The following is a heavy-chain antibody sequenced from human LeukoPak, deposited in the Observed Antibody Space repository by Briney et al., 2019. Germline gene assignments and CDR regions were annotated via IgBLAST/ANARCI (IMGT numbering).Heavy chain of an antibody. CDR1: GFSVSSKY. D-gene: IGHD5-12*01. Sequence: PGGSLRLSCAASGFSVSSKYLSWVRKAPGKGLECVFITYSGDSPYYADSVKGRFTVSRDNSKNTLFLQMNSLRAEDTAVYYCATVGGYGSHFDNWGQGTLVTVSS. CDR2: TYSGDSP. J-gene: IGHJ4*02. V-gene: IGHV3-53*01. CDR3: ATVGGYGSHFDN.